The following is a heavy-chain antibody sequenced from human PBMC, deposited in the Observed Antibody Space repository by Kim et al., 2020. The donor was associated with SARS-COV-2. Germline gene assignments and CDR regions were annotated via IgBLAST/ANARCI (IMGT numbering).Heavy chain of an antibody. D-gene: IGHD6-19*01. V-gene: IGHV1-18*01. CDR1: GYTFTSYG. J-gene: IGHJ6*02. Sequence: ASVKVSCKASGYTFTSYGISWVRQAPGQGLEWMGWISAYNGNTNYAQKLQGRVTMTTDTSTSTAYMELRSLRSDDTAVYYCARYGSSGWYGARDYGMDVWGQGTTVTVPS. CDR3: ARYGSSGWYGARDYGMDV. CDR2: ISAYNGNT.